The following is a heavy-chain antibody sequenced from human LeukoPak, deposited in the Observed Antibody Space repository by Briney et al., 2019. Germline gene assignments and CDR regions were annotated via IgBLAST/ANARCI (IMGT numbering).Heavy chain of an antibody. Sequence: SETLSLTCTVSGGSISSSGYYWGWIRQPPGKGLEWIGTIYYSGSTFYNPSLKSRVTISVDTSKNQFSLKLSSVTAADTAVYYCARLITFYDILTGSLQNYYYYMDVWDKGTPVTVSS. D-gene: IGHD3-9*01. CDR3: ARLITFYDILTGSLQNYYYYMDV. CDR1: GGSISSSGYY. CDR2: IYYSGST. J-gene: IGHJ6*03. V-gene: IGHV4-39*07.